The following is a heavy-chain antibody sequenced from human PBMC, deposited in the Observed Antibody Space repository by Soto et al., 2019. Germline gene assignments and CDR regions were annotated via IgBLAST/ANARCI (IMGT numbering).Heavy chain of an antibody. CDR3: ARERPDGARLDP. CDR2: IYHSGST. Sequence: QVQLQESGPGLVKPSQTLSLTCTVSGGSISSGDYYWSWIRQPPGKALEWIGYIYHSGSTYYNPSLKSRVTISVNTSKNQSSLKLSSVTAADTAVYYCARERPDGARLDPGGQGTVITVSS. V-gene: IGHV4-30-4*01. CDR1: GGSISSGDYY. D-gene: IGHD6-6*01. J-gene: IGHJ5*02.